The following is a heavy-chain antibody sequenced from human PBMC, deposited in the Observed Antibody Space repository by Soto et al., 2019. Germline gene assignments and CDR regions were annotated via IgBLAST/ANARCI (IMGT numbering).Heavy chain of an antibody. Sequence: PGESLKISCKGSGYSFTSYWISWVRQMPGKGLEWMGRIDPSDSYTNYSPSFQGHVTTSADKSISTAYLQWSSLKASDTAMYYCARQEGYTAMATRGIDYWGQGTLVTVSS. J-gene: IGHJ4*02. CDR2: IDPSDSYT. D-gene: IGHD5-18*01. V-gene: IGHV5-10-1*01. CDR1: GYSFTSYW. CDR3: ARQEGYTAMATRGIDY.